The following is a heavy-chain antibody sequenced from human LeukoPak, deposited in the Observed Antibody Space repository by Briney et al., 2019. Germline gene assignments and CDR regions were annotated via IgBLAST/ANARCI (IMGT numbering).Heavy chain of an antibody. V-gene: IGHV1-2*02. D-gene: IGHD3-16*02. CDR2: INPNSGGT. J-gene: IGHJ5*02. Sequence: GASVKVSCKASGYTFTGYYMHWVRQAPGQGLEWMGWINPNSGGTNYAQKFQGRVTMTRDTSISTAYMELSRLRSDDTAVYYCARALTFMITFGGVIVPNYWLDPWGQGTLVTVSS. CDR1: GYTFTGYY. CDR3: ARALTFMITFGGVIVPNYWLDP.